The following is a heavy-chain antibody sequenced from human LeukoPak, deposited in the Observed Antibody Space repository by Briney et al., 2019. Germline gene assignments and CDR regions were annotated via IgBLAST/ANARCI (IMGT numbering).Heavy chain of an antibody. D-gene: IGHD3-10*01. CDR3: ARHYGP. Sequence: SETLSLTCTVSGVSISETSYYWGWIRQSPGKGLEWIGSIYFSGNTYYNPSLKSRVTIFVDTSRNQFSLKLNSVSAADTAVYYCARHYGPWGQGTLATVSS. CDR2: IYFSGNT. J-gene: IGHJ5*02. CDR1: GVSISETSYY. V-gene: IGHV4-39*01.